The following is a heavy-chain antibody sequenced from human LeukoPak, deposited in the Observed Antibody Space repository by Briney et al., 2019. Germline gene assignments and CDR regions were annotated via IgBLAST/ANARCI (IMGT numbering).Heavy chain of an antibody. V-gene: IGHV4-4*02. Sequence: PSGTLSLTCAVSGGSISRSNWWSWVRQPPGKGLEWIGEISQSGSTNYNPSLKSRVTISEDKSKNQFSLKLNSVTAADTAVYYCAKLNYDILTGSYFLDNWGQGTLVTVSS. CDR3: AKLNYDILTGSYFLDN. CDR1: GGSISRSNW. CDR2: ISQSGST. D-gene: IGHD3-9*01. J-gene: IGHJ4*02.